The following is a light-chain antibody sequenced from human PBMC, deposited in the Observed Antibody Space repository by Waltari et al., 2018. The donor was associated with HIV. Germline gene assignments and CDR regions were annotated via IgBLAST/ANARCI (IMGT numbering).Light chain of an antibody. J-gene: IGKJ2*01. CDR3: QHYGGSPSYS. V-gene: IGKV3-20*01. CDR1: QSVSSY. CDR2: GAS. Sequence: EIVLTQSPGTLSLSPGERATLSCRASQSVSSYLAWYQQKPGQAPRLLLYGASTRATGIPDRFSGSGSGTDFTLTISRLEPEDFAVYYCQHYGGSPSYSFGQGTKLEIK.